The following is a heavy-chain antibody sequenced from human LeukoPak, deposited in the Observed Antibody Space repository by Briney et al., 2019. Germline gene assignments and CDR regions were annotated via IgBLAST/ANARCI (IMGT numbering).Heavy chain of an antibody. CDR3: ARATLKRGNRGSYRRDAFDI. J-gene: IGHJ3*02. Sequence: PGGSLRLSCAASGFTFSSYWMSWVRQAPGKGLEWVANIKQDGSEKYYVDSVKGRFTISRDNAKNSLYLQMNSLRAEDTAVYYCARATLKRGNRGSYRRDAFDIWGQGTMVTVSS. D-gene: IGHD1-26*01. CDR1: GFTFSSYW. CDR2: IKQDGSEK. V-gene: IGHV3-7*04.